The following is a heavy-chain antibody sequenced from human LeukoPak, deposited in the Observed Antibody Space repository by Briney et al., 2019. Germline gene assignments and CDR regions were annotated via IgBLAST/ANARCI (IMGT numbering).Heavy chain of an antibody. Sequence: SGTLSLTCAVYGGSFSGYYWSWIRQPPGKGLEWIGEINHSGSTNYNPSLKSRVTISVDTSKNQFSLKLSSVTAADTAVYYCARRRVRYYGSGSYFDYWGQGTLVTVSS. CDR2: INHSGST. D-gene: IGHD3-10*01. V-gene: IGHV4-34*01. CDR3: ARRRVRYYGSGSYFDY. CDR1: GGSFSGYY. J-gene: IGHJ4*02.